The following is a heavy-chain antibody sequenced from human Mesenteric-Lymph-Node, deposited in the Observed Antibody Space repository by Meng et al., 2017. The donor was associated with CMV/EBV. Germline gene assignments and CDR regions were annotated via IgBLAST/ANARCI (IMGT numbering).Heavy chain of an antibody. V-gene: IGHV4-34*01. J-gene: IGHJ4*02. CDR3: ARAPTYYYDTWGYWNDY. Sequence: GVSLHGYYWSWIRQPPGKGLEWLGDINHSGTTNYNPSLKSRVTISIDTSKNQFSLNLTSVTAADTAVYYCARAPTYYYDTWGYWNDYWGQGTLVTVSS. D-gene: IGHD3-22*01. CDR1: GVSLHGYY. CDR2: INHSGTT.